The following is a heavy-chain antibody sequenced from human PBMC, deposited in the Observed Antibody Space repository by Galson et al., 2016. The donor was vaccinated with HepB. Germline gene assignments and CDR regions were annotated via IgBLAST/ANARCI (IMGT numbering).Heavy chain of an antibody. Sequence: SLRLSCAASGFTVSSYWMSWVRQAPGRGLEWVANIRHDGSEKYYVDSVKGRFTISRDNAKTSLFLQMSSRRAEDTAVYYCARSRLAAAFDPWGQGTLVTVSS. D-gene: IGHD6-13*01. CDR1: GFTVSSYW. CDR3: ARSRLAAAFDP. V-gene: IGHV3-7*03. CDR2: IRHDGSEK. J-gene: IGHJ5*02.